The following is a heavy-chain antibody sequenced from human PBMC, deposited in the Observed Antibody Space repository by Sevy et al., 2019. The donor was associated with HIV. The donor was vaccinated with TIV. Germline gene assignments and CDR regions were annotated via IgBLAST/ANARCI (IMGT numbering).Heavy chain of an antibody. D-gene: IGHD3-10*01. CDR1: GFTFRNYV. V-gene: IGHV3-23*01. CDR2: ISDGGGTK. CDR3: AKRVAGALAALDI. J-gene: IGHJ3*02. Sequence: GGSLRLSCAASGFTFRNYVMNWVRQPPGKGLEWVSVISDGGGTKYYADSVKGRFTISRDDSKSTLYLQMNSLRVEDTAVYFCAKRVAGALAALDIWGQGTMVTVSS.